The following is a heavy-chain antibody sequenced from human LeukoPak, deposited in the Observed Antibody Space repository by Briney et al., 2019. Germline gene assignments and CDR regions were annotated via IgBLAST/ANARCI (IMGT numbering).Heavy chain of an antibody. CDR3: ARDWNSGI. CDR1: GFTFSNAW. V-gene: IGHV3-48*04. D-gene: IGHD1-1*01. Sequence: GGSLRLSCAASGFTFSNAWMNWVRQAPGKGLEWVSQIGGSGSGVFYANSVKGRFTISRDNAKNSLFLQMNSLRVEDTAVYYCARDWNSGIWGQGTMVTVSS. CDR2: IGGSGSGV. J-gene: IGHJ3*02.